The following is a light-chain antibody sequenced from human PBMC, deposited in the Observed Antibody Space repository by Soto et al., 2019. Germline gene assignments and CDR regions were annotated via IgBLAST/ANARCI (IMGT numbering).Light chain of an antibody. CDR1: QSVSSY. J-gene: IGKJ5*01. Sequence: IVLTQSPATLSLSPGERATLSCRASQSVSSYLAWYQQKPGQAPRLLIYDVSNRATGIPARFSGRGSGTDFTLTISSLEPEDFAVYYCQQRSNWPPEITFGQGTRLEIK. CDR3: QQRSNWPPEIT. CDR2: DVS. V-gene: IGKV3-11*01.